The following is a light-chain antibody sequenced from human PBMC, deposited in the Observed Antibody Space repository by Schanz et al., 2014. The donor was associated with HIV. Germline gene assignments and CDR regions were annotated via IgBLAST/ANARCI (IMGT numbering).Light chain of an antibody. CDR1: SNTVDNYNL. CDR3: NSYTSKNTPI. V-gene: IGLV2-14*02. Sequence: QSALTQTPSVSGSPGQSITISCTGTSNTVDNYNLVSWYQLHPGKAPKLMIFEVSKRPSGVSNRFSGSKSGNTASLTVSGLQAEDEADYYCNSYTSKNTPIFGGGTKLTVL. CDR2: EVS. J-gene: IGLJ2*01.